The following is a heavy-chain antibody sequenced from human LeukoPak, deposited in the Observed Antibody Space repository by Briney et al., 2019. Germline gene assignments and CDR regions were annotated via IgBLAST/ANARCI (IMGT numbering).Heavy chain of an antibody. J-gene: IGHJ4*02. CDR3: ARAFGGLHDY. V-gene: IGHV4-59*12. D-gene: IGHD4-23*01. Sequence: SETLSLTCTVSGGSISSYYWSWIRQPPGKGLEWIGYIYHSGSTYYNPSLKSRVTISVDRSKNQFSLKLSSVTAADTAVYYCARAFGGLHDYWGQGTLVTVSS. CDR2: IYHSGST. CDR1: GGSISSYY.